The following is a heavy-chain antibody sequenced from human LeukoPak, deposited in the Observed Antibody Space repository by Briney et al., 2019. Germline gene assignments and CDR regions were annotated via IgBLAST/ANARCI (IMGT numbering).Heavy chain of an antibody. Sequence: PGGSLRLPCVASGFTSTDHPMNWVRQAPGKGLEWISYIGGDGIAFYADSVTGRFTASKDDARKSMYLQMNSLRVEDTAVYYCAKDRANWAIDDWGQGTQVTVSS. CDR2: IGGDGIA. CDR3: AKDRANWAIDD. V-gene: IGHV3-69-1*01. J-gene: IGHJ4*02. CDR1: GFTSTDHP. D-gene: IGHD3-16*01.